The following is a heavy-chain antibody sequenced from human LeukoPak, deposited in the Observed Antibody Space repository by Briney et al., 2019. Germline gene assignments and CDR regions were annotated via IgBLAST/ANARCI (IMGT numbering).Heavy chain of an antibody. V-gene: IGHV3-20*04. J-gene: IGHJ4*02. CDR2: FNWNGGST. D-gene: IGHD3-22*01. CDR3: ARDTLLGITMIVVGGFDY. CDR1: GFTFDDYG. Sequence: PGGSLRLSCAASGFTFDDYGMSWVRQAPGKGLEWVSGFNWNGGSTGYADSVKGRFTISRANAKNSLYLQMNSLRAEGTALYYCARDTLLGITMIVVGGFDYWGQGTLVTVSS.